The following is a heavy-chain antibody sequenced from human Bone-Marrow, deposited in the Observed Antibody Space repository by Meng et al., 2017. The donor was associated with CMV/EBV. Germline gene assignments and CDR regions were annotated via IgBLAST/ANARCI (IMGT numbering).Heavy chain of an antibody. J-gene: IGHJ4*02. Sequence: CAASGFTLTSNHMLWVRQAPGKGLEWVSLIYSGGATSYADSVKGRFTISRDTSKNSLYLQMNSLRAEDTAVYYCAKNYDILTGFGSYWGQGTLVTVSS. CDR2: IYSGGAT. D-gene: IGHD3-9*01. CDR1: GFTLTSNH. V-gene: IGHV3-53*01. CDR3: AKNYDILTGFGSY.